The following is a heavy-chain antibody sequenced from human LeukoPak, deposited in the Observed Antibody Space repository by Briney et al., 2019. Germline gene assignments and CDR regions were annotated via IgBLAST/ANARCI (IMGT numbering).Heavy chain of an antibody. Sequence: ASVKVSCKTSGYTFINYGISWVRQAPGQGLEWMGWVSAYGDNTNYVQKFQGRVTMTTDTSTSTAYVELRSLRSDDTAIYYCARDCIGCHGFDYWGQGTLVTVSS. CDR1: GYTFINYG. J-gene: IGHJ4*02. V-gene: IGHV1-18*01. CDR3: ARDCIGCHGFDY. CDR2: VSAYGDNT. D-gene: IGHD2-15*01.